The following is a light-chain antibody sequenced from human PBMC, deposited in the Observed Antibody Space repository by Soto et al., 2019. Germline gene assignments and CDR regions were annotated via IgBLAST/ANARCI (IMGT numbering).Light chain of an antibody. CDR3: AAWDDSLGGPV. J-gene: IGLJ3*02. V-gene: IGLV1-44*01. CDR2: SDD. Sequence: QPVLTQPPSASGTPGQRVTISCSGSSSNIGSNTVNWYQQLPGAAPEVLIYSDDQRPSRVPDRFSGPKSGTSASLAISGLQSEDEADYYCAAWDDSLGGPVFGGGTKLTVL. CDR1: SSNIGSNT.